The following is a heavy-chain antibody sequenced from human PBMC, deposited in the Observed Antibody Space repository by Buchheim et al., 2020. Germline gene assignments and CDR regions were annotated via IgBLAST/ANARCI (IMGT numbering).Heavy chain of an antibody. D-gene: IGHD5-12*01. CDR3: ARLSGYSGLDTTDY. V-gene: IGHV1-2*02. CDR2: INSNTGAV. CDR1: GYTFSNYF. J-gene: IGHJ4*02. Sequence: VQLVQSGPEVKKPGAAVRVSCKTSGYTFSNYFIAWVRQAPGQGLQWMGVINSNTGAVCYIPQLRGRITLARDTAPTTVHMILKDLTSDDSAVYYCARLSGYSGLDTTDYWGPGTL.